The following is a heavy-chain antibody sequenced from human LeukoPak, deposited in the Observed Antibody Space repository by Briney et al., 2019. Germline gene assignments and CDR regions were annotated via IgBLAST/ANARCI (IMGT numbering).Heavy chain of an antibody. CDR3: AKDLSELRSSAVDV. D-gene: IGHD5-12*01. CDR2: ISSTGGTT. Sequence: GGALRLSCAASGFTFSSWSMSWARQAPGKGLEWVSAISSTGGTTYYTDSVKGRFTISRDNSKTTLYLQMNSLRAEDTAVYYCAKDLSELRSSAVDVWGQGTMVTVSS. V-gene: IGHV3-23*01. J-gene: IGHJ3*01. CDR1: GFTFSSWS.